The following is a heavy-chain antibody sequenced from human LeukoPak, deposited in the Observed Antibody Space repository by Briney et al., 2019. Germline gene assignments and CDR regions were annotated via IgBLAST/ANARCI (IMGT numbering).Heavy chain of an antibody. V-gene: IGHV3-23*01. CDR3: AKDAAAAGSAYYFEY. Sequence: GGSLRLSCAAPGFTFSSYSMNWVRQAPGKGLEWVSVISGSGGITYYEDSVKGRFTISRDNSKNTLYLQMNSLRADDTAIYYCAKDAAAAGSAYYFEYWGQGTLVTVSS. D-gene: IGHD6-13*01. CDR1: GFTFSSYS. CDR2: ISGSGGIT. J-gene: IGHJ4*02.